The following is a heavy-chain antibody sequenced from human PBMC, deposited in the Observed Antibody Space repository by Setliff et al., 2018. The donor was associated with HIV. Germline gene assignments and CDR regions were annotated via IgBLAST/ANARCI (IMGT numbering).Heavy chain of an antibody. Sequence: SETLSLTCTVSGDSLSRSPYYWGWIRQAPGKGLEWIGNVYYTGSAFYNPSLKSRVTISVDTSKNQFSLRLTSVTAADTAMYYCARDRCGGSCPFDYWGQGMLVTVSS. CDR1: GDSLSRSPYY. CDR3: ARDRCGGSCPFDY. D-gene: IGHD2-15*01. CDR2: VYYTGSA. V-gene: IGHV4-39*07. J-gene: IGHJ4*02.